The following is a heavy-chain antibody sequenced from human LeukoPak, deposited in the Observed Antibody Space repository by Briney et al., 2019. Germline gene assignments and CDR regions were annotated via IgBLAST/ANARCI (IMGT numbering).Heavy chain of an antibody. CDR2: INPSGGSA. V-gene: IGHV1-46*01. Sequence: ASVKVSCKASGYTFTIYYMHWVRQAPGQGLEWMGIINPSGGSASYAQKFQGRVTMTRDTSTSTVYMEVSSLRSVDTAVYYCARDVASSGYYWDWGQGTLVTISS. D-gene: IGHD3-22*01. CDR3: ARDVASSGYYWD. J-gene: IGHJ4*02. CDR1: GYTFTIYY.